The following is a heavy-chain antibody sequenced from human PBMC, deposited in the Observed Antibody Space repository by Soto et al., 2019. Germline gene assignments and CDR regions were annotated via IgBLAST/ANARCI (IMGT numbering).Heavy chain of an antibody. CDR2: ISSSGRTI. V-gene: IGHV3-48*03. CDR3: AREPCDIYYYYGMDV. Sequence: GGSLRLSCAASGFTFSSYEMNWVRQAPGKGLEWVSYISSSGRTINYADSVKGRFTISRDNAKNSLYLQMHSLRAEDTAVYYCAREPCDIYYYYGMDVWGRRTPVTVSS. J-gene: IGHJ6*02. CDR1: GFTFSSYE.